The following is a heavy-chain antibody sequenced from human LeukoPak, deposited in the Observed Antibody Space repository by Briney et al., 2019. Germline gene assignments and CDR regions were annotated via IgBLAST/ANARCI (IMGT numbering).Heavy chain of an antibody. CDR2: IKTQIDGGTT. V-gene: IGHV3-15*01. D-gene: IGHD2-2*01. J-gene: IGHJ3*01. CDR1: GFTFNIAW. Sequence: GGSLRLYCAASGFTFNIAWMTWVCQAPGKWREGVVRIKTQIDGGTTEYAARVKGTFTISRDDSKTTLYLQMNSLKTEDTGVYYCTISQQLLNYAYDFWGQGTMVTVSS. CDR3: TISQQLLNYAYDF.